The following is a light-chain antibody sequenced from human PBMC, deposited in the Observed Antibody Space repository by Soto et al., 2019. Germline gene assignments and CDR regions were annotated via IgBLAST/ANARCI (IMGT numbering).Light chain of an antibody. CDR3: SSYGGSNNFV. CDR1: SSDVGGYNF. V-gene: IGLV2-8*01. CDR2: EVT. Sequence: QSALTQPPSASGSPGQSVTISCTGTSSDVGGYNFVSWYQHFPGKAPKLIIYEVTKRPSGVPDRFSGSKSGNTASPTVSGLQTDDEADYYCSSYGGSNNFVFGTGTKLTVL. J-gene: IGLJ1*01.